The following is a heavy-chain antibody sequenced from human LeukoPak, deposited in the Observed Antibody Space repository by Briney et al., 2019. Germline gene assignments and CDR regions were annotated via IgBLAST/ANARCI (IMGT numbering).Heavy chain of an antibody. CDR3: AKHDPRRVVITNWFDP. D-gene: IGHD3-22*01. V-gene: IGHV3-23*01. Sequence: GGSLRLSCAASGFTFSAYAISWVRQAPGKGLEWVSAISGSGGTTYYADSVKGRFTISRGNSKNTLYLQMNSLRAEDTAVYYCAKHDPRRVVITNWFDPWGQGTLVTVSS. J-gene: IGHJ5*02. CDR2: ISGSGGTT. CDR1: GFTFSAYA.